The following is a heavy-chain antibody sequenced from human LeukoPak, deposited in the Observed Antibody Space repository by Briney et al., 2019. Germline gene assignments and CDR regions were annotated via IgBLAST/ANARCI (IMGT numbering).Heavy chain of an antibody. Sequence: SETLSLTCTVSGGSISSYFWSWIRQPAGKGLEWIGRIYHSGSTNYNPSLKSRVTISVDTSKNQFSLKLSSVTAADTAVYYCAREKAGSYYFDYWGQGTLVTVSS. CDR2: IYHSGST. J-gene: IGHJ4*02. D-gene: IGHD1-14*01. CDR1: GGSISSYF. V-gene: IGHV4-4*07. CDR3: AREKAGSYYFDY.